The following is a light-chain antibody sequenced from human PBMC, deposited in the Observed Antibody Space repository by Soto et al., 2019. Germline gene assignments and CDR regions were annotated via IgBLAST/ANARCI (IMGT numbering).Light chain of an antibody. J-gene: IGLJ1*01. V-gene: IGLV4-69*01. CDR2: VSSDGSH. CDR3: QTWDTGIQV. Sequence: QLVLTQSPSASASLGASVELTCTLSSGHISYAIAWHQQQPEKGPRYLMKVSSDGSHTNGDGIPDRCSGSSSGTERYLTISSLQYEDEADYYCQTWDTGIQVFGTGTKLTVL. CDR1: SGHISYA.